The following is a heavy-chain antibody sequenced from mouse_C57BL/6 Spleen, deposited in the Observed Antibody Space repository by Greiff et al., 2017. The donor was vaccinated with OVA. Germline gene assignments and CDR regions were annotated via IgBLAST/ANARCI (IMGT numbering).Heavy chain of an antibody. Sequence: MLVESGEGLVKPGGSLKLSCAASGFTFSSYAMSWVRQTPEKRLEWVAYISSGGDYIYYADTVKGRFTISRDNARNTLYLQMSSLKSEDTAMYYCTRDSRYDNYDLGLFDYWGQGTTLTVSS. CDR2: ISSGGDYI. CDR3: TRDSRYDNYDLGLFDY. J-gene: IGHJ2*01. D-gene: IGHD2-10*02. CDR1: GFTFSSYA. V-gene: IGHV5-9-1*02.